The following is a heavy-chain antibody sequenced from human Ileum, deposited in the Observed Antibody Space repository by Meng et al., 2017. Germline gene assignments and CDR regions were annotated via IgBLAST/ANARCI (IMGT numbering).Heavy chain of an antibody. J-gene: IGHJ3*02. CDR3: VVDSSGNYVQDAFDI. D-gene: IGHD3-22*01. CDR1: GGSFSTKSY. CDR2: AYSSGRT. V-gene: IGHV4-39*01. Sequence: QLHLQQSGPGLVKPSETLSLTCTVSGGSFSTKSYWGWIRQSPGKGLEWIGSAYSSGRTYYNPSLMTRVTLSVDTSKNQFSLKLSSVTAADTGVYYCVVDSSGNYVQDAFDIWGQGTLVTVSS.